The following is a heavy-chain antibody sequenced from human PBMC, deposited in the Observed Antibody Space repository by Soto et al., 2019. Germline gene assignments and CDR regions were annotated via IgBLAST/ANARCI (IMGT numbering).Heavy chain of an antibody. Sequence: GESLKISCKGSGYSFTSYWIGWVRQVPGKGLEWMGIIYPGDSDTRYSPSFQGQVTISADKSISTAYLQWSSLKASDTAMYYCARQGTQIHYGTDVWGQGTTATVSS. V-gene: IGHV5-51*01. CDR2: IYPGDSDT. CDR1: GYSFTSYW. J-gene: IGHJ6*02. D-gene: IGHD1-1*01. CDR3: ARQGTQIHYGTDV.